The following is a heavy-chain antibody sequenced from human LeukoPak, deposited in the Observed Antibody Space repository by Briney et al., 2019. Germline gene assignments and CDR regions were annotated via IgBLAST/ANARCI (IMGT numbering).Heavy chain of an antibody. D-gene: IGHD2-2*01. V-gene: IGHV3-20*04. CDR1: GFTFDDYG. CDR2: INWNGDNT. CDR3: ARSASWGFSYFDY. Sequence: PGGSLRLSCEAPGFTFDDYGLSWVHQAPGKGLEWVSGINWNGDNTDYTDSVKGRFTISRDNAKNSLYLQMNSLRAEDTALYYCARSASWGFSYFDYWGQGTLVTVSS. J-gene: IGHJ4*02.